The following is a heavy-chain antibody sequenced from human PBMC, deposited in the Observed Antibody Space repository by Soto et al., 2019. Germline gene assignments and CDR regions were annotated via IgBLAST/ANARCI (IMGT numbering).Heavy chain of an antibody. CDR2: IKSKTDGGTT. D-gene: IGHD2-15*01. CDR1: GFTFSNAW. J-gene: IGHJ3*02. CDR3: TTVPYCSGGSCYSVAFDI. Sequence: EVQLVESGGGLVKPGGSLRLSCAASGFTFSNAWMSWVRQAPGKGLEWAGRIKSKTDGGTTDYAAPVKGRFTISRDDSKNTLYLQMNSLKTEDTAVYYCTTVPYCSGGSCYSVAFDIWGQGTMVTVSS. V-gene: IGHV3-15*01.